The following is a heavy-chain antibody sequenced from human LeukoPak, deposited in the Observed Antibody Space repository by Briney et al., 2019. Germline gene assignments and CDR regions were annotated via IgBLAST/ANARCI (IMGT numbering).Heavy chain of an antibody. J-gene: IGHJ6*02. CDR3: ARDIVLMVYAIRDYYYYGMDV. CDR1: GFTFSSYG. D-gene: IGHD2-8*01. CDR2: IWYGGSNK. Sequence: GRSLRLSCAASGFTFSSYGMHWVRQAPGKGLEWVAVIWYGGSNKYYADSAKGRFTISRDNSKNTLYLQMNSLRAEDTAVYYCARDIVLMVYAIRDYYYYGMDVWGQGTTVTVSS. V-gene: IGHV3-33*01.